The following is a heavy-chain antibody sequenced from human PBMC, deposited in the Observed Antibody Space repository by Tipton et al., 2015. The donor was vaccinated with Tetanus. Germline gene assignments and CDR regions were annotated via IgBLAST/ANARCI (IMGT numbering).Heavy chain of an antibody. CDR1: GGSFSGSY. J-gene: IGHJ4*02. Sequence: SLRLSCAVYGGSFSGSYWSWVRQPPGKGLEWVAVIYTGGSTYYADSVRGRFTISRDNSRDTLFLQMNSLRVDDTAVYYCVSSPRFRTGRFESWGQGTHVTVSP. V-gene: IGHV3-53*01. CDR2: IYTGGST. CDR3: VSSPRFRTGRFES. D-gene: IGHD3-3*01.